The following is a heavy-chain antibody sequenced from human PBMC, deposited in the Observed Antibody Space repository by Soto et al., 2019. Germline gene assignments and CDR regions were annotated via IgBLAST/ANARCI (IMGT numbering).Heavy chain of an antibody. CDR3: ARGSRVSLGVVDV. V-gene: IGHV1-8*01. J-gene: IGHJ6*02. D-gene: IGHD2-8*01. CDR1: GYAFTSYD. CDR2: MNPNSGNT. Sequence: QVQLVQSGAEVKKPGASVKVSCKASGYAFTSYDIHWMRQATGQGLEWMGWMNPNSGNTGYVQMFQGRVTMTRNTSITTAYTDLSGLRSEDTAVYYCARGSRVSLGVVDVWGQGTTVTVSS.